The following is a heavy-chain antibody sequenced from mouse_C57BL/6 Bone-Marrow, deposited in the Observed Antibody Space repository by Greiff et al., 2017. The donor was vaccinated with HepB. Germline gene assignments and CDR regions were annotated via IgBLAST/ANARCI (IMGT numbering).Heavy chain of an antibody. Sequence: EVQLVESGGGLVQPKGSLKLSCAASGFSFNTYAMNWVRQAPGKGLEWVARIRSKSNNYATYYADSVKDRFTISRDDSESMLYLQMNNLKTEDTAMYYCVRISSYGYFDVWGTGTTVTVSS. CDR1: GFSFNTYA. CDR2: IRSKSNNYAT. CDR3: VRISSYGYFDV. D-gene: IGHD1-1*01. J-gene: IGHJ1*03. V-gene: IGHV10-1*01.